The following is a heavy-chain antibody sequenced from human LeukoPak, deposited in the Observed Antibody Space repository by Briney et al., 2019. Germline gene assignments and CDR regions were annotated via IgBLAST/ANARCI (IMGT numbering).Heavy chain of an antibody. D-gene: IGHD3-16*01. V-gene: IGHV3-30*18. CDR2: ISYDGSNK. CDR1: GFTFSSYW. J-gene: IGHJ4*02. Sequence: GGSLRLSCAASGFTFSSYWMSWVRQAPGKGLEWVAVISYDGSNKYYADSVKGRFTVSRDNSKNTLYLQMDSLRTEDTAIYYCAKVPHSWGLFDSWGQGTLVTVSS. CDR3: AKVPHSWGLFDS.